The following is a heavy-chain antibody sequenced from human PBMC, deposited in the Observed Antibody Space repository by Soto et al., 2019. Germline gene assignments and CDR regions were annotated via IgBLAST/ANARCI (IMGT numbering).Heavy chain of an antibody. CDR3: TRPYSNLPLVFDY. V-gene: IGHV3-49*03. CDR2: IRSKAYGGTT. CDR1: GFTFGDYA. D-gene: IGHD4-4*01. Sequence: AGGSLRLSCTASGFTFGDYALNWFRQAPVKGLEWVGFIRSKAYGGTTEYAASVKGRFTISRDDSKSIAYLQMNSLQTEDTAVYYCTRPYSNLPLVFDYWGQGTLVTVSS. J-gene: IGHJ4*02.